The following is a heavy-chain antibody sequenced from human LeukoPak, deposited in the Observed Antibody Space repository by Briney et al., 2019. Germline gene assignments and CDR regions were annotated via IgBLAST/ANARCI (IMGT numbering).Heavy chain of an antibody. J-gene: IGHJ3*02. D-gene: IGHD1-26*01. Sequence: GRSLRLSCAASGVTFDDYAMHWVRQAPGKGLEWVSGISWNSGSIGYADSVKGRFTISRDNAKNSLYLQMNSLKAEDTALYYCAKAVGATLARAFDIWGQGTMVTVSS. V-gene: IGHV3-9*01. CDR1: GVTFDDYA. CDR2: ISWNSGSI. CDR3: AKAVGATLARAFDI.